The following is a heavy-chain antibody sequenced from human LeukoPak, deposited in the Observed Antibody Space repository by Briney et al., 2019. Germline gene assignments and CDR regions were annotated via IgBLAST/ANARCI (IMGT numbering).Heavy chain of an antibody. CDR2: ISYDGSNK. D-gene: IGHD3-3*01. Sequence: GGSLRLSCAASGFTFSSYGMHWVRQAPGKGLEWVAVISYDGSNKYYADSVRGRFTISRDNSKNTLYLKMNCLRGEDTAVYYCAKENNYDCWSVYLFDYWGQGTLVTVSS. J-gene: IGHJ4*02. CDR1: GFTFSSYG. CDR3: AKENNYDCWSVYLFDY. V-gene: IGHV3-30*18.